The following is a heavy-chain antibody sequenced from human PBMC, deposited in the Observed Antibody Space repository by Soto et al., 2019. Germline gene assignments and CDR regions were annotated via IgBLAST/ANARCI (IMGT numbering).Heavy chain of an antibody. Sequence: QVQLQQWGAGLLKPSETLSLTCAVYGGSFSGYYWSWIRQPPGKGLEWIGEINHSGSTNYNPSLKSRVTISVDTSKNQFSLKLSSVTAADTAVYYCARLGDYGDYVGQNYWGQGTLVTVSS. CDR3: ARLGDYGDYVGQNY. V-gene: IGHV4-34*01. J-gene: IGHJ4*02. CDR2: INHSGST. CDR1: GGSFSGYY. D-gene: IGHD4-17*01.